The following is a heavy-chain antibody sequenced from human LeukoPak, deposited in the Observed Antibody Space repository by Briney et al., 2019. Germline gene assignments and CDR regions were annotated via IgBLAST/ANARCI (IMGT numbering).Heavy chain of an antibody. J-gene: IGHJ5*02. CDR2: IYYSGST. Sequence: SETLPLTCTVSGGSISSGGYYWGWIRQPPGKGLEWIGSIYYSGSTYYNPSLKSRVTISVDTSKNQFSLKLTSVTAADAAVYYCARQYSSGWPWFDPWGQGTLVTVSS. CDR1: GGSISSGGYY. D-gene: IGHD6-19*01. V-gene: IGHV4-39*01. CDR3: ARQYSSGWPWFDP.